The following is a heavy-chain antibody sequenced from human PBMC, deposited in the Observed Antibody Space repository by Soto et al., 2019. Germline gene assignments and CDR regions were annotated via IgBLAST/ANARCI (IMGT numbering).Heavy chain of an antibody. V-gene: IGHV4-31*03. J-gene: IGHJ4*02. CDR2: IYYSWTT. Sequence: SATLALTCSGSGGSLSSEGYYWSWFRQLPGKGLEWIVDIYYSWTTYHNPSLRSRLTISGDASKNQFSLKLSSVTDADTALYYCARGRGYSYGPYYFDYWGQGTLVTVSS. CDR1: GGSLSSEGYY. CDR3: ARGRGYSYGPYYFDY. D-gene: IGHD5-18*01.